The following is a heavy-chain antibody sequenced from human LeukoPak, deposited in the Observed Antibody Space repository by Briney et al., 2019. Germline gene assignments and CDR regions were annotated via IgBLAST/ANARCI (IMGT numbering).Heavy chain of an antibody. CDR2: IYYTGSA. CDR3: ARQTGRLRFPFDY. Sequence: KPSETLSLTCTVSGGSISSSGYFWGWIRQPPGKGLEWIASIYYTGSAYYNPSLKSRVTISVDTSKSQFSLKLSSMTAADTAVYYCARQTGRLRFPFDYWGQGTLVTVSS. CDR1: GGSISSSGYF. J-gene: IGHJ4*02. V-gene: IGHV4-39*01. D-gene: IGHD3-3*01.